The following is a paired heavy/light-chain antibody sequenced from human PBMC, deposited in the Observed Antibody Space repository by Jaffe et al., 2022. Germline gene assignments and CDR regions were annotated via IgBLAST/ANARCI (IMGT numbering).Heavy chain of an antibody. CDR3: ARDVIMITFGDPRLGAFDI. J-gene: IGHJ3*02. D-gene: IGHD3-16*01. CDR1: GYTFTSYG. V-gene: IGHV1-18*01. CDR2: ISAYNGNT. Sequence: QVQLVQSGAEVKKPGASVKVSCKASGYTFTSYGISWVRQAPGQGLEWMGWISAYNGNTNYAQKLQGRVTMTTDTSTSTAYMELRSLRSDDTAVYYCARDVIMITFGDPRLGAFDIWGQGTMVTVSS.
Light chain of an antibody. J-gene: IGKJ1*01. CDR3: QQYGSSLRT. V-gene: IGKV3-20*01. CDR2: GAS. CDR1: QSVSSSY. Sequence: EIVLTQSPGTLSLSPGERATLSCRASQSVSSSYLAWYQQKPGQAPRLLIYGASSRATGIPDRFSGSGSGTDFTLTISRLEPEDFAVYYCQQYGSSLRTFGQGTKVEIK.